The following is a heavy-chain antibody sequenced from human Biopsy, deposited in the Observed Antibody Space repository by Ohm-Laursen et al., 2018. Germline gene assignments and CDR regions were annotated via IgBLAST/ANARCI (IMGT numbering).Heavy chain of an antibody. V-gene: IGHV4-4*07. Sequence: PPGTLSLTCTVSGGSISGHFWSWVRQPAGKGLEWIGRIYSNGNTNYNPSLRSRVSMSVDTSKNHFSLNLTSVTAADTAVYYCARDEGLLRAFDIWGQGTLGTVSS. CDR1: GGSISGHF. CDR3: ARDEGLLRAFDI. J-gene: IGHJ3*02. CDR2: IYSNGNT. D-gene: IGHD1-26*01.